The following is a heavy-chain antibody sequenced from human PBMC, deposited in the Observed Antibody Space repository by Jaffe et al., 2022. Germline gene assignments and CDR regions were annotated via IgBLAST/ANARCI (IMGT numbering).Heavy chain of an antibody. Sequence: QMQLVQSGPEVKKPGTSVKVSCKASGFTFTSSAVQWVRQARGQRLEWIGWIVVGSGNTNYAQKFQERVTITRDMSTSTAYMELSSLRSEDTAVYYCAAVAIFGVVTPSHWGQGTLVTVSS. J-gene: IGHJ4*02. CDR3: AAVAIFGVVTPSH. D-gene: IGHD3-3*01. V-gene: IGHV1-58*01. CDR1: GFTFTSSA. CDR2: IVVGSGNT.